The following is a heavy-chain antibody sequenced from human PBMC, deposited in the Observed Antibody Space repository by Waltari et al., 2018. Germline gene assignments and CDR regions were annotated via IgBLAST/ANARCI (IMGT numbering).Heavy chain of an antibody. V-gene: IGHV1-3*01. CDR2: INAGNGNT. CDR1: GYTFTSYA. D-gene: IGHD1-26*01. Sequence: QVQLVQSGAEVKKPGASVKVSCKASGYTFTSYAMHWVRQAPGQRLEWMGWINAGNGNTNYAQKFQGRVTMTRDTSISTAYMELSRLRSDDTAVYYCARDSGAPWGYFDYWGQGTLVTVSS. CDR3: ARDSGAPWGYFDY. J-gene: IGHJ4*02.